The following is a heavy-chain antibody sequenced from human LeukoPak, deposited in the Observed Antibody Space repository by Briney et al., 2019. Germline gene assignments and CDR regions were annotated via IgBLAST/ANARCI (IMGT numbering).Heavy chain of an antibody. Sequence: SETLSLTCTVSGGSISSGDYYWSWIRQPPGKGLEWIGYIYYSGSTYYNPSLKSRVTISVDTSKNQFSLKLSSVTAADTAVYYCARAELNIAAAVPCFDYWGQGTLVTVSS. J-gene: IGHJ4*02. V-gene: IGHV4-30-4*01. CDR1: GGSISSGDYY. CDR2: IYYSGST. D-gene: IGHD6-13*01. CDR3: ARAELNIAAAVPCFDY.